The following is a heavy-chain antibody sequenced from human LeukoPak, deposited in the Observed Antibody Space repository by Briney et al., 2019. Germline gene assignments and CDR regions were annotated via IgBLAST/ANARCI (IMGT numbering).Heavy chain of an antibody. CDR3: ARDRNPYSIDS. Sequence: PGGSLRLSCAASGVIFSDYSMNWVRQAPGKGLEWVSYITKSSSIIQYADLVNGGFTIFEDNTKKSLYLQINSMIAEYTAVSYCARDRNPYSIDSWGQGTLVTASS. CDR2: ITKSSSII. D-gene: IGHD1-14*01. V-gene: IGHV3-48*01. CDR1: GVIFSDYS. J-gene: IGHJ4*02.